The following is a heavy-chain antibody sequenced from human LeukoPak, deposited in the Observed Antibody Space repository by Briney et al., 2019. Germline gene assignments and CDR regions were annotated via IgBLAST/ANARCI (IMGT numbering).Heavy chain of an antibody. CDR2: IRYDGSNK. J-gene: IGHJ4*02. CDR1: GFTFSSYG. CDR3: AKGPVRSTIFGVVNNFDY. D-gene: IGHD3-3*01. Sequence: GGSLRLSCAASGFTFSSYGMHWVRQAPGKGLEWVAFIRYDGSNKYYADSVKGRFTISRDNSKNTLYLQMNSLRAEDTAVYYCAKGPVRSTIFGVVNNFDYWGQGTLVTVSS. V-gene: IGHV3-30*02.